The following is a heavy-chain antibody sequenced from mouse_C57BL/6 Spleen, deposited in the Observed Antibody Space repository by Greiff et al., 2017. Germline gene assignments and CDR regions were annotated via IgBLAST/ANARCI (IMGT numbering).Heavy chain of an antibody. CDR3: ARWFYYGYGDGFYY. Sequence: EVQLQQSGPELVKPGASVKISCKASGYSFTGYYMNWVKQSPGKSLEWIGEINPSTGGTTYNQKFKAKATLTVDKSSSTAYMQRKSLTSEDYAVYYDARWFYYGYGDGFYYWGQGTTLTVSS. CDR2: INPSTGGT. D-gene: IGHD2-2*01. V-gene: IGHV1-42*01. J-gene: IGHJ2*01. CDR1: GYSFTGYY.